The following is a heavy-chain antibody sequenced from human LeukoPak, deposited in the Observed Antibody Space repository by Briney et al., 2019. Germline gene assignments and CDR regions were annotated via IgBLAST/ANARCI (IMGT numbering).Heavy chain of an antibody. Sequence: SETLSLTCTVSGGSISSYYWSWVRQPPGKGLEWIGEIYHSGSTNYNPSLKSRVTISVDKSKNQFSLKLSSVTAADTAVYYCARVDGAFDIWGQGTMVTVSS. CDR3: ARVDGAFDI. V-gene: IGHV4-4*02. J-gene: IGHJ3*02. D-gene: IGHD2-2*03. CDR2: IYHSGST. CDR1: GGSISSYY.